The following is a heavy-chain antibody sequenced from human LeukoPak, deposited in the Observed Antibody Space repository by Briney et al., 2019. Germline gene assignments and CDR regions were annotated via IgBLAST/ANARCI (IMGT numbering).Heavy chain of an antibody. Sequence: GGSLRLSCAASGFTFSRYWMSWVRQVPRKGLEWVANIKQDGGEIYYVDSVKGRFTISRDNAKSSLYLQMNSLRAGDTAVYYCARDKGDYDTSGSLFVFGGQGTLVTVSS. CDR3: ARDKGDYDTSGSLFVF. CDR2: IKQDGGEI. D-gene: IGHD3-22*01. J-gene: IGHJ4*02. CDR1: GFTFSRYW. V-gene: IGHV3-7*03.